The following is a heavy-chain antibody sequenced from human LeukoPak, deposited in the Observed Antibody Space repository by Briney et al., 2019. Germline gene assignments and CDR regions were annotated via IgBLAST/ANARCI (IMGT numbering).Heavy chain of an antibody. CDR3: AREPESSGYYFFS. CDR1: GGTFSTYA. D-gene: IGHD3-22*01. V-gene: IGHV1-69*01. CDR2: IIPIFGTA. J-gene: IGHJ5*02. Sequence: SVTVSCRASGGTFSTYAICWVRQAPGQGLEWVGGIIPIFGTADYAQKFQGRVTITADESTSTAYMELSSLRSEDTAVYYCAREPESSGYYFFSWGQGTLVTVSS.